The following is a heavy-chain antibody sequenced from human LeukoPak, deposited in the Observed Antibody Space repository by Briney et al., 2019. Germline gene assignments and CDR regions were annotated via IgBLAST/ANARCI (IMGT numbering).Heavy chain of an antibody. D-gene: IGHD4-17*01. CDR2: IYSGGST. J-gene: IGHJ4*02. V-gene: IGHV3-53*01. Sequence: GGSLRLSCAASGFTFSSYWMHWVRQAPGKGLEWVSIIYSGGSTYYADSVKGRFTISRDNSKNTLFLQMNSLRADDTAVYYCARAMNGDSYFDYWGQGTLVTVSS. CDR3: ARAMNGDSYFDY. CDR1: GFTFSSYW.